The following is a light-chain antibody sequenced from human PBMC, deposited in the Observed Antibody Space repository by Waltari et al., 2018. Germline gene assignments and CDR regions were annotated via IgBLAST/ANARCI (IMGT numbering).Light chain of an antibody. CDR1: VMGERR. J-gene: IGLJ2*01. CDR2: YDT. CDR3: QVWDSSRHHVI. Sequence: SYLLTQPPSVSVAPGQTARIICGVDVMGERRVQWCQQRPGQAPVSVIYYDTDRPSGIPDRFSGSHSGDTATLIISRVEAGDEADYYCQVWDSSRHHVIFGGGTRLTVL. V-gene: IGLV3-21*04.